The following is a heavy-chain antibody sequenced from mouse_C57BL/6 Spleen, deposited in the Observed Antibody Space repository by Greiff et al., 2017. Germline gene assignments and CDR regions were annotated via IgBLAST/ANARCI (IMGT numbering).Heavy chain of an antibody. CDR2: INPSTGGT. Sequence: VQLQQSGPELVKPGASVKISCKASGYSFTGYYMNWVKQSPEKSLEWIGEINPSTGGTTYNQKFKAKATLTVDKSSSTAYMQLKSLTSEDSAVYYCARSVLRTYFDYWGQGTTLTVSS. J-gene: IGHJ2*01. V-gene: IGHV1-42*01. CDR1: GYSFTGYY. CDR3: ARSVLRTYFDY. D-gene: IGHD1-1*01.